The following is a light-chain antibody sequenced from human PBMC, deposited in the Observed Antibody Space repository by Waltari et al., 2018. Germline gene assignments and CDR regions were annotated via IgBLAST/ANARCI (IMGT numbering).Light chain of an antibody. CDR1: RSDVGSYNL. V-gene: IGLV2-23*01. CDR3: CSYAGSFTLV. J-gene: IGLJ2*01. CDR2: EDS. Sequence: QSALTQPASVSGSPGQSNTLPSTGPRSDVGSYNLVSWYQEHPGKAPKLMIYEDSKRPSGVSNRFSGSKSGNTASLTISGLQAEDEADYYCCSYAGSFTLVFGGGTKLTVL.